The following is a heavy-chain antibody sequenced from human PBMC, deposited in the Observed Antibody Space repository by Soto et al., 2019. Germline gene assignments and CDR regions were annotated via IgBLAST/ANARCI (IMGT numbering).Heavy chain of an antibody. Sequence: GGSLRLSCAASGLIISSYDMHWVRQDTGKGLEWVARIGNAGDPHYLGSVKGRFTISREKAKNSLYLQMNSLGVGDTAVYYCVRGSYAYGMDVWGQGTTVTVSS. J-gene: IGHJ6*02. V-gene: IGHV3-13*05. D-gene: IGHD3-10*01. CDR3: VRGSYAYGMDV. CDR1: GLIISSYD. CDR2: IGNAGDP.